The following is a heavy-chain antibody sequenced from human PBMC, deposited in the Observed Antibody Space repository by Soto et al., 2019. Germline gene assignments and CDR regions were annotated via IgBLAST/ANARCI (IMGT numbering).Heavy chain of an antibody. V-gene: IGHV1-2*04. CDR1: GYTFTGYY. CDR3: ARAEKQLAPEYYYYYYGMDV. J-gene: IGHJ6*02. Sequence: ASVKVSCKASGYTFTGYYMHWVRQAPGQRLEWKGWINPNSGGTNYAQKFQGWVTMTRDTSISTAYMELSRLRSDDTAVYYCARAEKQLAPEYYYYYYGMDVWGQGTKVTVSS. CDR2: INPNSGGT. D-gene: IGHD6-13*01.